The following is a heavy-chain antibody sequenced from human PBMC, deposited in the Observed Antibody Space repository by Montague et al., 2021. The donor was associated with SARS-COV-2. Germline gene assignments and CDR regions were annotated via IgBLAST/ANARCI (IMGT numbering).Heavy chain of an antibody. J-gene: IGHJ6*02. Sequence: SETLSLTCAVYGGSFSGYYWSWIRQPPGKGLEWIGEINHSGSTNYNPSXKSRVTISVDTSKNQFSLKLSSVTAADTAVYYCARRGYSYYYGMDVWGQGTTVTVSS. CDR1: GGSFSGYY. D-gene: IGHD5-24*01. CDR3: ARRGYSYYYGMDV. CDR2: INHSGST. V-gene: IGHV4-34*01.